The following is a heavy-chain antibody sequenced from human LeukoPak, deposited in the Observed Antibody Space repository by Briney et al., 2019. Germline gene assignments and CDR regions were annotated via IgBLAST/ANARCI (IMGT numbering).Heavy chain of an antibody. V-gene: IGHV4-39*01. Sequence: SETLSLTCTVSGGSISSSSYYWGWIRQPPGKGLEWIGSIYHSGSTYYNPSLKSRITISVDTSKNQFSLKLSSVTAADTAVYYCARQLRALDSSGWSYYYYMDVWGKGTTVTISS. CDR2: IYHSGST. D-gene: IGHD6-19*01. CDR1: GGSISSSSYY. J-gene: IGHJ6*03. CDR3: ARQLRALDSSGWSYYYYMDV.